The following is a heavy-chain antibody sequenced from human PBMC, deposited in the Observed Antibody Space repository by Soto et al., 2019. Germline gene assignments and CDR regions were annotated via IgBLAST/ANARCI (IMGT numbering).Heavy chain of an antibody. Sequence: GASVKVSCKASGGTFSSYAISWVRQAPGQGLEWMGGIIPIFGTANYAQKFQGRVTITADESTSTAYMELSSLRSEDTAVYYCARVAYCGGDCYAPHNWFDPWGQGTLVTVSS. CDR2: IIPIFGTA. D-gene: IGHD2-21*02. V-gene: IGHV1-69*13. CDR3: ARVAYCGGDCYAPHNWFDP. J-gene: IGHJ5*02. CDR1: GGTFSSYA.